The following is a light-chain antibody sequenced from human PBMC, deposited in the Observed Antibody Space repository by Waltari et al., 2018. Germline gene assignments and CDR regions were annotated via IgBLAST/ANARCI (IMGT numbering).Light chain of an antibody. CDR3: AAWDDSVTGEV. CDR2: NSD. J-gene: IGLJ3*02. V-gene: IGLV1-47*01. Sequence: QSVLTQPPSMSGNPGQRVTISCSGSSSNIGNNYVCWYQQLPGTAPKLLIYNSDQRPSGVPDRFSGSTSGTSASLAISGLRSEDDGDYYCAAWDDSVTGEVFGGGTRLTVL. CDR1: SSNIGNNY.